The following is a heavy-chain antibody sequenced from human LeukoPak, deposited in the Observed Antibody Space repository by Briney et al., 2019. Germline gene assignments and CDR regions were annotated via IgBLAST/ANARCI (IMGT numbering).Heavy chain of an antibody. V-gene: IGHV3-15*01. CDR2: IKSNTDGGTT. Sequence: PGGSLRLSCAASGFTFTNAWMSWVRQAPGKGLEWVGRIKSNTDGGTTDYVAPVKGRFTISRDDSKDTLYLQMNSLKTEDIAVYFCATEYYGAYNYWGQGTLVTVSP. CDR1: GFTFTNAW. D-gene: IGHD4-17*01. CDR3: ATEYYGAYNY. J-gene: IGHJ4*02.